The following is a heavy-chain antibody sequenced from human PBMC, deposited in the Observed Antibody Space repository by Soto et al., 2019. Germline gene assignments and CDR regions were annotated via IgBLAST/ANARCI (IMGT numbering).Heavy chain of an antibody. CDR1: GFPFPNAW. CDR3: ATDSYSTIVIVRFDY. V-gene: IGHV3-15*07. D-gene: IGHD2-8*01. Sequence: GGSLRLSCAASGFPFPNAWLNWVRQAPGKGLEWVGRIKSTIDGGTTDYAEPVKGRFAISRDDSNNMVYLQMNSLKIEYTAVYYCATDSYSTIVIVRFDYWGHGTLVTVSS. J-gene: IGHJ4*01. CDR2: IKSTIDGGTT.